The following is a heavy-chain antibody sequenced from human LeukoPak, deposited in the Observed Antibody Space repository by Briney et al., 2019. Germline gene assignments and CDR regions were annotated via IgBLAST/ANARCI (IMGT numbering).Heavy chain of an antibody. Sequence: GGSLRLSCAASGFIFSGYGMHWVRQAPGKGLEWVAFIRYDGSNKYYVDSMKGRFTISRDNSKNTLSLQMNSLRTEDTAVYYCAAIAPAGLYWGQGTLVTVSS. CDR3: AAIAPAGLY. D-gene: IGHD6-13*01. CDR1: GFIFSGYG. CDR2: IRYDGSNK. V-gene: IGHV3-30*02. J-gene: IGHJ4*02.